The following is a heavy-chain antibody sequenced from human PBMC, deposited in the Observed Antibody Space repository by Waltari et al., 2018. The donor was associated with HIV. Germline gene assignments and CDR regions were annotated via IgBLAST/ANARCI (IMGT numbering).Heavy chain of an antibody. CDR3: ARLRGSSWYNYYYGMDV. J-gene: IGHJ6*02. Sequence: QVQPVQSGAAVKKPGASMKFSCKASGNTLTCYYMHWVREAPAQGLEWMGWINPNSGGTNDAQKFQGRVSMTRDTSISTAYMELSRLRSDDTAVYYCARLRGSSWYNYYYGMDVWGQGTTVTVSS. CDR2: INPNSGGT. D-gene: IGHD6-13*01. CDR1: GNTLTCYY. V-gene: IGHV1-2*02.